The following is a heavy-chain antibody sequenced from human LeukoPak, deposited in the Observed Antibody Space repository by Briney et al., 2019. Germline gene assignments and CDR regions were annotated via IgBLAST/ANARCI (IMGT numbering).Heavy chain of an antibody. V-gene: IGHV3-53*01. Sequence: GGSLRLSCAVSGFKVSSNDMNWVRQAPGKGLEWVSIIYNGGGTTYYADSVQGRFTISRDNSKNTLYLQVNSLRAEDTALYYCARDAFMGYWGQGTLVTVSS. CDR2: IYNGGGTT. J-gene: IGHJ4*02. CDR3: ARDAFMGY. CDR1: GFKVSSND. D-gene: IGHD3-10*01.